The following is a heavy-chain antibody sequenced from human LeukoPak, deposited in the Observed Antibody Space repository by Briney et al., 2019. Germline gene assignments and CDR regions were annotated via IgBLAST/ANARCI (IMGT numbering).Heavy chain of an antibody. CDR3: ARDAGLYCSSTSCRLFDY. CDR1: GYTFTGYY. CDR2: ISAYNGNT. Sequence: ASVKVSCKASGYTFTGYYMHWVRQAPGQGLEWMGWISAYNGNTNYAQKLQGRVTMTTDTSTSTAYMELRSLRSDDTAVYYCARDAGLYCSSTSCRLFDYWGQGTLVTVSS. V-gene: IGHV1-18*04. D-gene: IGHD2-2*01. J-gene: IGHJ4*02.